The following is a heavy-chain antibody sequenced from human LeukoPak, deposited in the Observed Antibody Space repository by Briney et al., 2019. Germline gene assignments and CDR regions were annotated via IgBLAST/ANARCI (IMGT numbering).Heavy chain of an antibody. CDR1: GYTFTGYY. V-gene: IGHV1-2*02. Sequence: GASVKVSCKASGYTFTGYYMHWVRQAPGQGLEWMGWINPNSGGTNYAQKFQGRVTMTRDTSISTAYMELSRLRSDDTAVYYCAREGVVPAASDGGFDYWGQGTLVTVSS. D-gene: IGHD2-2*01. CDR3: AREGVVPAASDGGFDY. CDR2: INPNSGGT. J-gene: IGHJ4*02.